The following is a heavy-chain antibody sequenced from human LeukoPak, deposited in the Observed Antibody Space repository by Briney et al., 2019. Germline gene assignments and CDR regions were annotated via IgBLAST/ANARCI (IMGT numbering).Heavy chain of an antibody. CDR2: IYHSGST. Sequence: SETLSLTCAVSGYSISSGYYWGWIRQPPGKGLEWIGSIYHSGSTYYNPSLKSRVTISVDTSKNQFSLKLSSVTAADTAVYYCARPFPYNYDSSGYHNNTWGQGTLVTVSS. CDR1: GYSISSGYY. V-gene: IGHV4-38-2*01. CDR3: ARPFPYNYDSSGYHNNT. J-gene: IGHJ4*02. D-gene: IGHD3-22*01.